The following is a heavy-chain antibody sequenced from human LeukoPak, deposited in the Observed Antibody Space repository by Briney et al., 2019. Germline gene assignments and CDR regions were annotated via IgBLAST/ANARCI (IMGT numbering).Heavy chain of an antibody. D-gene: IGHD3-3*01. CDR3: ARGGNYDFWSGYYFDY. Sequence: PSQTLSLTCTVSGGSLSSGSYYWSWIRQPAGKGLEWLGRIYTSGSTNYNPSLKSRVTISVDTSKNQFSLKLSSVTAADTAVYYCARGGNYDFWSGYYFDYWGQGTLVTVSS. CDR2: IYTSGST. CDR1: GGSLSSGSYY. J-gene: IGHJ4*02. V-gene: IGHV4-61*02.